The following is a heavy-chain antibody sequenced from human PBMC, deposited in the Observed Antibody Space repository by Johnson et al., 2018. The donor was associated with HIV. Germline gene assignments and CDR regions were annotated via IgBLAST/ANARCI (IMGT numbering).Heavy chain of an antibody. CDR2: ISYDGSNK. V-gene: IGHV3-30*03. J-gene: IGHJ3*02. Sequence: VQLVESGGGVVQPGRSLRLSCAASGFTFSNAWMSWVRQAPGKGLEWVAVISYDGSNKYYADSVKGRFTISRDNAKNSLYLQMNSMKTEDTAVYYCTTDTGYTAMVGDDAFDIWGQGTMVTVSS. CDR1: GFTFSNAW. CDR3: TTDTGYTAMVGDDAFDI. D-gene: IGHD5-18*01.